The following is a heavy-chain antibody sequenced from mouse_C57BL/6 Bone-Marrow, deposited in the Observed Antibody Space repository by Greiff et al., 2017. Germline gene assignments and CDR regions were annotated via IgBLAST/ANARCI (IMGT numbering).Heavy chain of an antibody. CDR3: ARDYGNLFAY. V-gene: IGHV1-64*01. Sequence: QVQLQQPGAELVKPGATVKLSCKASGYTFTSYWMHWVKQRPGQGLEWIGMIHPNSGSTNYNEKFKSKATLTVDKSSSTAYMQLSSLTSEDSAVYYCARDYGNLFAYWGQGTLVTVSA. CDR2: IHPNSGST. CDR1: GYTFTSYW. J-gene: IGHJ3*01. D-gene: IGHD2-1*01.